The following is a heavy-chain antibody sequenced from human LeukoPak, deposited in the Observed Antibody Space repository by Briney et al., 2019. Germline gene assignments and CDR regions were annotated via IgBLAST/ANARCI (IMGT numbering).Heavy chain of an antibody. J-gene: IGHJ5*02. CDR1: GFTVSSNS. Sequence: GGSLRLSCTVSGFTVSSNSMSWVRQAPGKGLEWVSFIYSAGSIYYSDSVKGRFTISIDNSKNTLYLQMNSLRAEDTAVYYCAVGVGYNVYEGLRNWFDPWGQGTLVTVSS. V-gene: IGHV3-53*01. CDR3: AVGVGYNVYEGLRNWFDP. D-gene: IGHD5-24*01. CDR2: IYSAGSI.